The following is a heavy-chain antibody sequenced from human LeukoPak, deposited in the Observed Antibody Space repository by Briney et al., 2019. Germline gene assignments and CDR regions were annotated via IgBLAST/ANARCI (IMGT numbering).Heavy chain of an antibody. V-gene: IGHV3-11*01. CDR2: ISSSGSTI. Sequence: GGSLRLSCAASGFTFSDYFMSWIRQAPGKGLEWVSYISSSGSTIYYADSVKGRFTISRDNAKNSLYLQMNSLRAEDTAVYYCARDIVGATSDYFDYWGQGTLVTVSS. J-gene: IGHJ4*02. CDR3: ARDIVGATSDYFDY. D-gene: IGHD1-26*01. CDR1: GFTFSDYF.